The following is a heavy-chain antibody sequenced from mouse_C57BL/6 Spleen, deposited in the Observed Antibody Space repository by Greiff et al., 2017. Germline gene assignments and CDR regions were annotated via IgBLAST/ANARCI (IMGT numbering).Heavy chain of an antibody. CDR2: IDPSDSYT. Sequence: VQLQQPGAELVMPGASVKLSCKASGYTFTSYWMHWVKQRPGPGLEWIGEIDPSDSYTNYNQKFKGKSTLTVDKSSSTAYMQLSSLTSEDSAVYYCATMVTTGSFDYWGQGTTLTVSS. J-gene: IGHJ2*01. CDR1: GYTFTSYW. CDR3: ATMVTTGSFDY. D-gene: IGHD2-2*01. V-gene: IGHV1-69*01.